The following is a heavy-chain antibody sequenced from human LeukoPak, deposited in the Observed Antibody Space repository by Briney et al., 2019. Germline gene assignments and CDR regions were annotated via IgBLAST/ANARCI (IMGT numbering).Heavy chain of an antibody. D-gene: IGHD3-22*01. Sequence: GESLKISCEASGYRFPSYWIGWVRQMPGKGLEWMGIIYPGDSDTKYSPSFQGQVTISADRSISTAYLQRNSLQASDTAVYFCARLSGYYDSTTGYIDYWGQGILVTVSS. CDR2: IYPGDSDT. V-gene: IGHV5-51*01. CDR3: ARLSGYYDSTTGYIDY. CDR1: GYRFPSYW. J-gene: IGHJ4*02.